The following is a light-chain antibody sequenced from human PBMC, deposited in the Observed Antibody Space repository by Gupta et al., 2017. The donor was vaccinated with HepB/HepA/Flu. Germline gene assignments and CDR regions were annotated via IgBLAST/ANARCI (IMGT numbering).Light chain of an antibody. CDR1: SSDVGYNKA. CDR2: DVS. J-gene: IGLJ1*01. Sequence: QSALTDPASVSGSPGHSITFSCTGTSSDVGYNKACSWYQQRPGKAPKLMIYDVSSRPSGVSDRFSGSKSGNTASLTISGPQTDDEAVYHCNSCTTSSTLVFGTGTDVTVL. CDR3: NSCTTSSTLV. V-gene: IGLV2-14*01.